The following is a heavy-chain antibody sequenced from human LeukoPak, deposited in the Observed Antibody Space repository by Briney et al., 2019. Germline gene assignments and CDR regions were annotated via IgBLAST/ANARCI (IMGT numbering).Heavy chain of an antibody. Sequence: GGSLRLSCTVSGFTVSSNSMSWVRQAPGKGLEWVSFIYSDNTHYSDSVKGRFTISRDNSKNTLYLQMNSLRAEDTAVYYCAKEEKEYCSGGSCYYGTLDYWGQGTLVTVSS. CDR1: GFTVSSNS. D-gene: IGHD2-15*01. J-gene: IGHJ4*02. CDR2: IYSDNT. V-gene: IGHV3-53*01. CDR3: AKEEKEYCSGGSCYYGTLDY.